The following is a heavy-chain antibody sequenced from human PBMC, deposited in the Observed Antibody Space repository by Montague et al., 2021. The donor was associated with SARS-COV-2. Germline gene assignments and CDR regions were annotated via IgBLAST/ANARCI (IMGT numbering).Heavy chain of an antibody. CDR1: GASVNSGDFY. CDR2: IYYSVDT. Sequence: SETLSLTCTVSGASVNSGDFYWSWIRQAPGKGLEWMGYIYYSVDTNYNPSLKSRISISVDRSMNQFSLKLSSVTAADTAVYFCTRNAHYGSASYYIDYWGLGTVVIVSP. V-gene: IGHV4-61*08. J-gene: IGHJ4*02. CDR3: TRNAHYGSASYYIDY. D-gene: IGHD3-10*01.